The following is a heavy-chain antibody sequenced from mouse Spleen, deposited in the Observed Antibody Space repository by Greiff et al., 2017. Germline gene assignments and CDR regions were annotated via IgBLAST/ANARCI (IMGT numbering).Heavy chain of an antibody. V-gene: IGHV1-22*01. CDR3: ASELGHWYFDV. J-gene: IGHJ1*03. Sequence: VQLQQSGPELVKPGASVKMSCKASGYTFTDYNMHWVKQSHGKSLEWIGYINPNNGGTSYNQKFKGKATLTVNKSSSTAYMELRSLTSEDSAVYYCASELGHWYFDVWGTGTTVTVSS. CDR1: GYTFTDYN. CDR2: INPNNGGT. D-gene: IGHD4-1*01.